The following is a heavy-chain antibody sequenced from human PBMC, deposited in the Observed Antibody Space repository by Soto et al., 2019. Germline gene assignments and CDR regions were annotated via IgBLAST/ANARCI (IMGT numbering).Heavy chain of an antibody. CDR2: ISYDGSNK. Sequence: QVQLVESGGGVVQPGRSLRLSCAASGFTCSSYAMHWVRQSPGKGLEWVAVISYDGSNKYYADSVKGRFTISRDNSKNPLYLQINSVRAEATAVYYCARDRLRYNWNDFPYYYYGMDVWGQGTTVTVSS. D-gene: IGHD1-1*01. CDR1: GFTCSSYA. J-gene: IGHJ6*02. V-gene: IGHV3-30-3*01. CDR3: ARDRLRYNWNDFPYYYYGMDV.